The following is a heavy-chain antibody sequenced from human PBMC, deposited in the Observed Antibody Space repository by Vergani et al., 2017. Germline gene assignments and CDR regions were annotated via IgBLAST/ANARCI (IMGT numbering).Heavy chain of an antibody. D-gene: IGHD4-17*01. V-gene: IGHV1-69*18. CDR2: IIPIFGTA. Sequence: QVQLVQSGAEVKKPGSSVKVSCKASGGTFSSYAISWVRQAPGQGLEWMGRIIPIFGTANYAQKFQGRVTITADESTGTAYMELSSLGSEDTAVYDCARGIDGDYRAYWYFDLWGRGTLVTVSS. J-gene: IGHJ2*01. CDR3: ARGIDGDYRAYWYFDL. CDR1: GGTFSSYA.